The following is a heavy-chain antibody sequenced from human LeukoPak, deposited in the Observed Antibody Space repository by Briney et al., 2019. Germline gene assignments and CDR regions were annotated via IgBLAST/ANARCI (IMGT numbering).Heavy chain of an antibody. V-gene: IGHV3-30-3*01. Sequence: GGSLRLSCAASGFTFSSYAMHWVRQAPGKGLEWVAVISYDGSNKYYADSVKGRFTISRDNSKNTLYLQMNSLRAEDTAVYYCATPEKQWHIFDYWGQGTLVTVSS. D-gene: IGHD6-19*01. J-gene: IGHJ4*02. CDR2: ISYDGSNK. CDR1: GFTFSSYA. CDR3: ATPEKQWHIFDY.